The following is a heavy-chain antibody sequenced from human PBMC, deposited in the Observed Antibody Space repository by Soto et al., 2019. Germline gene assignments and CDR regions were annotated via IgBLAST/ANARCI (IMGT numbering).Heavy chain of an antibody. V-gene: IGHV1-69*06. J-gene: IGHJ6*02. D-gene: IGHD6-13*01. CDR2: IIPIFGTA. Sequence: QVQLVQSGAEVKKPGSSVKVSCKASGGTFSSYAISWVRQAPGQGLEWMGGIIPIFGTANYAQKFQGRVTITADKSTSTAYMELSSLRSEDTAVYYCARDIGYSSRWAGGYGMDVWGQGTTVTVSS. CDR3: ARDIGYSSRWAGGYGMDV. CDR1: GGTFSSYA.